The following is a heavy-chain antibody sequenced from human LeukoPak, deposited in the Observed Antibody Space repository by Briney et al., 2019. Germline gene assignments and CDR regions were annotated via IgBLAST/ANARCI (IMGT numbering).Heavy chain of an antibody. Sequence: PGGSLRLSCAASGFTFTDSAMTWVRQAPGKGLEWVSAISTSGGDTIYTDSVKDRFTISRDNSKNTLYLQMNGLRAEDTAVYYCAKLTTMIQGVMRYLDYWGQGTLVTVSS. CDR1: GFTFTDSA. CDR2: ISTSGGDT. J-gene: IGHJ4*02. V-gene: IGHV3-23*01. D-gene: IGHD3-10*01. CDR3: AKLTTMIQGVMRYLDY.